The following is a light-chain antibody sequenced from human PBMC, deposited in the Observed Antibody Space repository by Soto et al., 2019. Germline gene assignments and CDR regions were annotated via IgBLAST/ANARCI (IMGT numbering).Light chain of an antibody. CDR2: AAS. CDR3: QKYNSDPLT. J-gene: IGKJ4*01. CDR1: LPIRNY. Sequence: DSQISQSPSSLSASVGQRRTITCRARLPIRNYLAWYQQKPGKIPYLLIYAASTLEAGVPSRFSGSGSGTDFPLTISSLQPEEVAAYYCQKYNSDPLTIGGGTKVES. V-gene: IGKV1-27*01.